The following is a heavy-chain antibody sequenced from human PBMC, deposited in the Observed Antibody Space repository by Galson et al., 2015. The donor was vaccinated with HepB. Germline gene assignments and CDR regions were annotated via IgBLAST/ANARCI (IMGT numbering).Heavy chain of an antibody. J-gene: IGHJ5*02. CDR3: ARDPSSDWDNWFDP. CDR1: GSTFTGYY. CDR2: INPNSGGT. D-gene: IGHD6-19*01. V-gene: IGHV1-2*02. Sequence: SVTVSCKASGSTFTGYYIHWVRQAPGQGLEWMGWINPNSGGTNYAEKLQGRVTMTRDTSISTAYMELSRLRSDDTAVYYCARDPSSDWDNWFDPWGQGTLVTVSS.